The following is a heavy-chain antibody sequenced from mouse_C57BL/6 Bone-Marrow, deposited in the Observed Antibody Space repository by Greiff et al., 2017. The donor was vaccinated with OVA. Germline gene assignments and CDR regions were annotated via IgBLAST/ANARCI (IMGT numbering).Heavy chain of an antibody. CDR1: VFTFTEST. CDR3: ARHERRNYFDY. Sequence: VPLPASGAALVKPGASVKLSCPASVFTFTESTIHWVKHRSGPGLAWIGWFYPGSGSIKYNEKFKDKATLTADKSSSTVYMELSRLTSEDSAVDFCARHERRNYFDYWGQGTTLTVSS. J-gene: IGHJ2*01. CDR2: FYPGSGSI. V-gene: IGHV1-62-2*01.